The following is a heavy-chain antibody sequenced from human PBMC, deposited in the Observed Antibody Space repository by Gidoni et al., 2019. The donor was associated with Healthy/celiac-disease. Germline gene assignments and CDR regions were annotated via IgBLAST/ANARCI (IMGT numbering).Heavy chain of an antibody. CDR1: GFPLSTSGVG. J-gene: IGHJ5*02. CDR3: AHTLGLLLFAT. D-gene: IGHD2-21*02. Sequence: QITLKESGPTLVTPTQTLTLTCTFSGFPLSTSGVGVGWIRQPPGKALEWLALIYWNDDKRYSPSLKSRLTITKDTSKNQVVLTMTNMDPVDTATYYCAHTLGLLLFATWGQGTLVTVSS. V-gene: IGHV2-5*01. CDR2: IYWNDDK.